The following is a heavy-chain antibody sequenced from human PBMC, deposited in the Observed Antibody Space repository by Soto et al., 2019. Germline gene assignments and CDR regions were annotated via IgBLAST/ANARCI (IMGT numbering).Heavy chain of an antibody. D-gene: IGHD6-13*01. V-gene: IGHV1-18*01. CDR3: ARDAAAGLNDC. CDR2: INAYNGNT. Sequence: QVQLVQSGAEVKKPGASVKVSCKASGYTFTNYGISWVRQAPGQGLEWMGWINAYNGNTKSAQKLQGRVTLTTDTSTSTAYRELRSLRSDDTAVYYCARDAAAGLNDCWGKGTLVTVSS. J-gene: IGHJ4*02. CDR1: GYTFTNYG.